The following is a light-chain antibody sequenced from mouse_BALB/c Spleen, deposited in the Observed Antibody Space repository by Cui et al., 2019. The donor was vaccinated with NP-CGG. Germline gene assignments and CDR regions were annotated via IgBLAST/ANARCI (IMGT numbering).Light chain of an antibody. Sequence: QAVVTQESALTTSPGETVTLTCRSSTGTITTSNYANWVQEKPDHLFTGLISGINNRVPGVPARFSGSLIGDKAALTITGAQTEDEAIYFCDLWYSNHWVFGGGTKLTVL. V-gene: IGLV1*01. J-gene: IGLJ1*01. CDR3: DLWYSNHWV. CDR1: TGTITTSNY. CDR2: GIN.